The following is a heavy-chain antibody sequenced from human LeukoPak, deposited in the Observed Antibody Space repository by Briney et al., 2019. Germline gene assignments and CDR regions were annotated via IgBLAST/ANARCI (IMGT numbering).Heavy chain of an antibody. V-gene: IGHV3-23*01. Sequence: GGSLRLSCAASGXTFSTYAVNWVRQAPGKGLEWVSIISDSGGSTYYADSVQGRFTISRDNSKNTLYLQMNSLRAEDTAVYYCAKDRGFGESHYWYFDLWGRGTLVTVSS. J-gene: IGHJ2*01. CDR2: ISDSGGST. CDR1: GXTFSTYA. CDR3: AKDRGFGESHYWYFDL. D-gene: IGHD3-10*01.